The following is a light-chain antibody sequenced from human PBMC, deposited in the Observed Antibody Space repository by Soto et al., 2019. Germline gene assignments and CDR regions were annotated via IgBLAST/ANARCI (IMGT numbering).Light chain of an antibody. J-gene: IGKJ2*01. V-gene: IGKV3-20*01. CDR1: QSVTSNY. Sequence: QFPGTVSLSPEERATLSCMTSQSVTSNYLAWYQQKPGQAPRLLIYGVFNRAAGVPARFSGSGSGTDFTLTISGLEPEDSAVYYCQHYDGSPRTFGQGTKLEIK. CDR2: GVF. CDR3: QHYDGSPRT.